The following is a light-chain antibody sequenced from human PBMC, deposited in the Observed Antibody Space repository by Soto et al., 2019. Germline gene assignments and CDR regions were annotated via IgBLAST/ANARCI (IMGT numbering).Light chain of an antibody. J-gene: IGLJ2*01. Sequence: QSALTQPASVSGSPGQSITISCTGTSSDVGTYNLVSWHQHHPGKAPKLIIYEGSKRPSGVSNRFSGSESGNTASLTISGPQAEDEADYYCCSFAVGSTLVFGGGTKLTVL. CDR1: SSDVGTYNL. CDR2: EGS. V-gene: IGLV2-23*01. CDR3: CSFAVGSTLV.